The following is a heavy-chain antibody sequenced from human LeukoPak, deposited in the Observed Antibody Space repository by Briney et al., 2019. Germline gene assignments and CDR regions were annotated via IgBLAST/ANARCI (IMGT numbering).Heavy chain of an antibody. J-gene: IGHJ4*02. CDR2: ISYDGSNK. Sequence: PGGSPRLSCAASGFTFSSYAMHWVRQAPGKGLEWVAVISYDGSNKYYADSVKGRFTISRDNSKNTLYLQMNSLRAEDTAVYYCASNIVVVVAALDYWGQGTLVTVSS. CDR3: ASNIVVVVAALDY. V-gene: IGHV3-30-3*01. CDR1: GFTFSSYA. D-gene: IGHD2-15*01.